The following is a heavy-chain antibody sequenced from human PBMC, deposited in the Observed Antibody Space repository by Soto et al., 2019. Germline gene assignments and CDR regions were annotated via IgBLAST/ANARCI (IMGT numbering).Heavy chain of an antibody. CDR2: TNPKSGYT. CDR3: ARTAGDLDY. D-gene: IGHD4-17*01. CDR1: GYTFTNYD. V-gene: IGHV1-8*01. Sequence: QVQLVQSGAEVKKPGASVKVSCKTSGYTFTNYDINWVRQATGQGLEWMGWTNPKSGYTGSAQKFQGRVTMTRDSPIRTAYMELHSLTSEDTAVYYCARTAGDLDYWGQGPLITVSS. J-gene: IGHJ4*02.